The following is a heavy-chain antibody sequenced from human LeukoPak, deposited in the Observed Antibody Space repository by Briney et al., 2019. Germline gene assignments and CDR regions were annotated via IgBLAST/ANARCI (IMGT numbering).Heavy chain of an antibody. J-gene: IGHJ5*02. CDR1: GGSISSSSYY. V-gene: IGHV4-39*01. Sequence: SETLSLTCTVSGGSISSSSYYWGWIRQPPGKGLEWIGSIYYSGSTYYNPSLKSRVTISVDTSKNQFSLKLSSVTAADTAVYYCARRGRYCSGGSCFIGLFDPWGQGTLVTVSS. D-gene: IGHD2-15*01. CDR2: IYYSGST. CDR3: ARRGRYCSGGSCFIGLFDP.